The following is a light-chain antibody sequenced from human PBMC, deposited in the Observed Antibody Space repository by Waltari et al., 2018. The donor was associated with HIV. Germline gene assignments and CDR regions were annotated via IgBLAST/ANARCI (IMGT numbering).Light chain of an antibody. Sequence: SYELTQSSSVSVSPGQTARIPSSGDILATKYVRWLQQKPGQAPILVMYHDRARPSGIPERFSGSSSGTTVTLTVSGAHVEDEADYYCYSATDNNLLFGGGTKLTVL. CDR3: YSATDNNLL. CDR2: HDR. CDR1: ILATKY. J-gene: IGLJ2*01. V-gene: IGLV3-27*01.